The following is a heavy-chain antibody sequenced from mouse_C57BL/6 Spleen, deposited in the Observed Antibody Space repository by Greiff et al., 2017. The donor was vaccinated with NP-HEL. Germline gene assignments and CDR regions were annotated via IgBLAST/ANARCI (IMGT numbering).Heavy chain of an antibody. CDR3: ARGVWYFDV. Sequence: EVQLQQSGPGMVKPSQSLSLTCTVTGYSITSGYDWHWIRHFPGNKLEWMGYISYSGSTNYNPSLKSRISITHDTSKNHFFLKLNSVTTEDTATYYCARGVWYFDVWGTGTTVTVSS. V-gene: IGHV3-1*01. CDR2: ISYSGST. J-gene: IGHJ1*03. CDR1: GYSITSGYD.